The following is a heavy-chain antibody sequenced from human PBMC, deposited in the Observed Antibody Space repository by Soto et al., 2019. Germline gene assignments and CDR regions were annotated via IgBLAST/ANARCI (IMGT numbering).Heavy chain of an antibody. D-gene: IGHD1-26*01. Sequence: QVQLQESGPGLVKPSETLSLTCTVSGGSINSDYWSWIRQPPEKGLEWLGYVRNSGSTNYNPSLKSRVTISVDTSKNQFSLKLSSVTAADTGVYYCARDLLSGRYGMDVWGQGTTVTVSS. V-gene: IGHV4-59*01. CDR2: VRNSGST. CDR3: ARDLLSGRYGMDV. J-gene: IGHJ6*02. CDR1: GGSINSDY.